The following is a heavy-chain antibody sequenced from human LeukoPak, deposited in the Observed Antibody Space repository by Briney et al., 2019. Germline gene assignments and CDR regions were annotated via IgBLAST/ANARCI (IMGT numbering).Heavy chain of an antibody. CDR2: IYPGDSDT. CDR3: ARRRYSSGWSEAFDI. J-gene: IGHJ3*02. CDR1: GYTFPSYW. D-gene: IGHD6-19*01. Sequence: GESLKISCKGSGYTFPSYWIGWVRQVPGKGLEWMGIIYPGDSDTRYSPSFQGQVTISADKCINTAYLQWSSLKASDTAMYYCARRRYSSGWSEAFDIWGQGTMVTVSS. V-gene: IGHV5-51*01.